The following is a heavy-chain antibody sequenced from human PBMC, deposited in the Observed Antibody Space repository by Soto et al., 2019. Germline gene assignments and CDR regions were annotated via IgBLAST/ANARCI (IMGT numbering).Heavy chain of an antibody. CDR1: GFTFDDYA. Sequence: EVQLVESGGGLVQPGRSLRLSCAASGFTFDDYAMHWVRQAPGKGLEWVSGISWNSGIIDYADSVEGRFTISRDNAKNSLYLQMNSLRAEDTALYYCAKGYSYGVLEPLGYWGQRTLVTVSS. CDR3: AKGYSYGVLEPLGY. D-gene: IGHD5-18*01. J-gene: IGHJ4*02. V-gene: IGHV3-9*01. CDR2: ISWNSGII.